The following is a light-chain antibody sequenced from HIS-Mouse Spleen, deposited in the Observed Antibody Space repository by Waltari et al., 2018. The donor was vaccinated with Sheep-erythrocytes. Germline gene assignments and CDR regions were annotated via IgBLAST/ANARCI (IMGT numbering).Light chain of an antibody. J-gene: IGLJ3*02. V-gene: IGLV2-23*01. CDR2: EGS. Sequence: QSALTQPASVSGSPGQSIPISCTGTSRASGMYNLVSWYQQHPGKAPKLMIYEGSERPSGVSNRFSGSKSGNTASLTISGLQAEDEADYYCCSYAGSSTPWVFGGGTKLTVL. CDR3: CSYAGSSTPWV. CDR1: SRASGMYNL.